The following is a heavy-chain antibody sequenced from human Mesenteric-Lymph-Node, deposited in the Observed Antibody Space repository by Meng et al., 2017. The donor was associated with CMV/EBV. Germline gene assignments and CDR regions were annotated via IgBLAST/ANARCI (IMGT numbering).Heavy chain of an antibody. CDR3: ARDGDYYDSSGYNPFDY. J-gene: IGHJ4*02. CDR2: IYYSGST. V-gene: IGHV4-39*07. Sequence: QLQLQESGPGLVKPSETMSLTCTVSGGSISSSSYYWGWGRQPTGKGLEWIGSIYYSGSTYYNPSLKSRVTISVDTSKNQFSLKLSSVTAADTAVYYCARDGDYYDSSGYNPFDYWGQGTLVTRLL. D-gene: IGHD3-22*01. CDR1: GGSISSSSYY.